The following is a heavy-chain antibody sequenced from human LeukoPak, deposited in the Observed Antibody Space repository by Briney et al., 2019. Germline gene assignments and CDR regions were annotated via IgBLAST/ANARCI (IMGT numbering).Heavy chain of an antibody. Sequence: ASVKVSCKASGYTFTSYYMHWVRQAPGQGLEWMGWINPNSGGTNYAQKFQGRVTMTRDTSISTAYMELSRLRSDDTAVYYCAMKAVPRPRLHDAYFWGQGTVVSVSS. V-gene: IGHV1-2*02. CDR3: AMKAVPRPRLHDAYF. J-gene: IGHJ3*01. CDR1: GYTFTSYY. D-gene: IGHD3-16*01. CDR2: INPNSGGT.